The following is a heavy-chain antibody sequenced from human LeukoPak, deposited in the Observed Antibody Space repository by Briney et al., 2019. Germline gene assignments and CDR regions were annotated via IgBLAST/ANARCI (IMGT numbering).Heavy chain of an antibody. CDR1: GFPFSSYS. J-gene: IGHJ4*02. CDR2: ISSSSSYI. V-gene: IGHV3-21*01. CDR3: AREITIDY. D-gene: IGHD3-10*01. Sequence: GGSLRLSFAASGFPFSSYSMNWVRQAPGKGLEWVSSISSSSSYIYYADSVKGRFTISRDSAKNSLYLQMNSLRAEDTAVYYCAREITIDYWGQGALVTVSS.